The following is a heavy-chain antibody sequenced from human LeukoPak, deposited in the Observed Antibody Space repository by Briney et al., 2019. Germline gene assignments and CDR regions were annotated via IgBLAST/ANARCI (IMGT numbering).Heavy chain of an antibody. D-gene: IGHD6-13*01. CDR1: GYTFTSYD. Sequence: SVKVSCKASGYTFTSYDINWVRQATGQGLEWMGRIIPILGIANYAQKFQGRVTITADKSTSTAYMELSSLRSEDTAVYYCASRAAAGTGYGLDVWGQGTTVTVSS. V-gene: IGHV1-69*04. CDR3: ASRAAAGTGYGLDV. CDR2: IIPILGIA. J-gene: IGHJ6*02.